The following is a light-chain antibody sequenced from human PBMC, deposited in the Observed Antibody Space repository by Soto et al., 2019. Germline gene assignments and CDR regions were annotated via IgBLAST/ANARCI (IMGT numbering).Light chain of an antibody. J-gene: IGKJ1*01. Sequence: EIVMTQSPATLSVSPGERATLSCRASQSVGSDLAWYQQKPGQAPRLVIYQTSLRAAGIPARFSASGSETDFTLTISDVQPEDFALYYCHQRQSWPRTFGQGTKVDIK. V-gene: IGKV3D-15*03. CDR2: QTS. CDR3: HQRQSWPRT. CDR1: QSVGSD.